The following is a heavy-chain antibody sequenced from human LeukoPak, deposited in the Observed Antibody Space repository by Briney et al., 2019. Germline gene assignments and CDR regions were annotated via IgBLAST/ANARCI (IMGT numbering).Heavy chain of an antibody. CDR3: ARESIAAAGFDY. CDR2: IYSGGST. Sequence: PGGSLRLSCAASGFTVSSNYMSWVRQAPGKGLEWVSVIYSGGSTYYADSVKGRFTISRDNSKNTLYLQMNSLRAEDTAVYYCARESIAAAGFDYWGQGTLVTVSS. V-gene: IGHV3-53*01. J-gene: IGHJ4*02. CDR1: GFTVSSNY. D-gene: IGHD6-13*01.